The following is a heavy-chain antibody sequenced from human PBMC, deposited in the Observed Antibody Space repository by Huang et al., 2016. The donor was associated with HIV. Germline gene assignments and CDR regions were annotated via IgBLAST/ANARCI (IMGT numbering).Heavy chain of an antibody. J-gene: IGHJ4*02. D-gene: IGHD3-22*01. CDR1: GFTFSNYD. CDR2: RNPKSGNT. CDR3: ARARGCYYDYTGYYSRYFFDS. Sequence: QVQLLQSGAEVKKPGASVKVSCKASGFTFSNYDFNWVRQASGQGLAWMGWRNPKSGNTGYAQKFQGRVTITRNTSRTTAYMELSSLRSEDTAVYYCARARGCYYDYTGYYSRYFFDSWGQGTLVTVSS. V-gene: IGHV1-8*03.